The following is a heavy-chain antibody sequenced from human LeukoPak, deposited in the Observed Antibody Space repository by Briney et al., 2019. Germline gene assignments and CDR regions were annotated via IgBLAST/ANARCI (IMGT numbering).Heavy chain of an antibody. CDR3: AKDQGTMIVVVMIFDY. Sequence: PGGSLRLSCAASGFTFSSYAMGWVRQAPGKGLEWVSSISGSGGSTYYADSVKGRFTISRDNSKNTLYLQMNSLRAEDTAVYYCAKDQGTMIVVVMIFDYWGQGTLVTVSS. J-gene: IGHJ4*02. D-gene: IGHD3-22*01. CDR1: GFTFSSYA. CDR2: ISGSGGST. V-gene: IGHV3-23*01.